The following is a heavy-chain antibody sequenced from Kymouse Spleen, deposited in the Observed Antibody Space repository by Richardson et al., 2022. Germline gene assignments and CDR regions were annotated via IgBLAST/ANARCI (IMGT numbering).Heavy chain of an antibody. V-gene: IGHV4-34*01. CDR2: INHSGST. Sequence: QVQLQQWGAGLLKPSETLSLTCAVYGGSFSGYYWSWIRQPPGKGLEWIGEINHSGSTNYNPSLKSRVTISVDTSKNQFSLKLSSVTAADTAVYYCARQGSIAARHWFDPWGQGTLVTVSS. J-gene: IGHJ5*02. CDR1: GGSFSGYY. D-gene: IGHD6-6*01. CDR3: ARQGSIAARHWFDP.